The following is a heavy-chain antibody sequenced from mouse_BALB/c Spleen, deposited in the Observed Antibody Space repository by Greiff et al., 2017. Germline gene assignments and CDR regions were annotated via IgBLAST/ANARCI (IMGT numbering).Heavy chain of an antibody. CDR2: IDPYYGGT. CDR3: ARGGPFITTVVATGDFDY. J-gene: IGHJ2*01. CDR1: GYSFTGYN. V-gene: IGHV1-39*01. Sequence: VQLQQSGPELEKPGASVKISCTASGYSFTGYNMNWVNKSNGKSLEWIGNIDPYYGGTSYNQKFKGKATLTVDKSSSTAYMQLKSLTSEDSAVYYCARGGPFITTVVATGDFDYWGQGTTLTVSS. D-gene: IGHD1-1*01.